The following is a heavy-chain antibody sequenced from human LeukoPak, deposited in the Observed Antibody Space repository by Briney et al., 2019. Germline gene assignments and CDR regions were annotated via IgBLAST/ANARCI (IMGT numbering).Heavy chain of an antibody. V-gene: IGHV3-23*03. CDR2: IIYTGGNT. J-gene: IGHJ4*02. CDR1: GFTFSSYA. CDR3: ARRYGDYAGDDY. Sequence: GGSLRLSCAASGFTFSSYAMSWVRQAPGKGLEWVSIIYTGGNTYYADSVKGRFTISRDNSRNTVYLQMNNLRAEDTAVYYCARRYGDYAGDDYWGQGTLVTVSS. D-gene: IGHD4-17*01.